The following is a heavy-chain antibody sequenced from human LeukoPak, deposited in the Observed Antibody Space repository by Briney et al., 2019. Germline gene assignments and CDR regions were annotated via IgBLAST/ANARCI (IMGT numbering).Heavy chain of an antibody. D-gene: IGHD3-10*01. CDR3: ARSFSGSGSPYFDY. Sequence: SETLSLTCAVYGGSFSGYYWSWIRQPPGKGLEWIGEINHSGSTNYNPSLKSRVTISVDTSKNQFSLKLSSVTAADTAVYYCARSFSGSGSPYFDYWGQGTLVTVSS. CDR2: INHSGST. V-gene: IGHV4-34*01. J-gene: IGHJ4*02. CDR1: GGSFSGYY.